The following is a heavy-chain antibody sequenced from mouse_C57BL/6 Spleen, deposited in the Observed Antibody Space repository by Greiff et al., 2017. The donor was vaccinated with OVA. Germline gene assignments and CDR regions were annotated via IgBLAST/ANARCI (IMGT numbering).Heavy chain of an antibody. CDR2: IHPNSGST. V-gene: IGHV1-64*01. Sequence: VQLQQPGAELVKPGASVKLSCKASGYTFTSYWMHWVKQRPGQGLEWIGMIHPNSGSTNYNEKFKSKATLTVDKSSSTAYMQLSSLTSEDSAVYYCATKSSYYDYDGDDYWGQGTTLTVSS. CDR1: GYTFTSYW. CDR3: ATKSSYYDYDGDDY. D-gene: IGHD2-4*01. J-gene: IGHJ2*01.